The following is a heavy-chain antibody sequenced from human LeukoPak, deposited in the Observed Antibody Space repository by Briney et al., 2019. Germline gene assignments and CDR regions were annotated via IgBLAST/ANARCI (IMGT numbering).Heavy chain of an antibody. CDR1: GGTFSSYA. V-gene: IGHV1-69*05. D-gene: IGHD1-7*01. J-gene: IGHJ4*02. CDR3: ARVRELELLPHYFDY. CDR2: IIPIFGTA. Sequence: SVKVSCKASGGTFSSYAISWVRQAPGQGLEWMGGIIPIFGTANYAQKFQGRVTITTDESTSTAYMELSSLRSDDTAVYYCARVRELELLPHYFDYWGQGTLVTVSS.